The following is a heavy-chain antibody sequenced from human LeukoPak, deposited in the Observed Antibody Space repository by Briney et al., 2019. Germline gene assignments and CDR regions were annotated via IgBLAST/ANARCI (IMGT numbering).Heavy chain of an antibody. J-gene: IGHJ4*02. V-gene: IGHV4-59*01. D-gene: IGHD5-12*01. CDR2: IYYSGST. CDR3: ARGVEMATNPNYYFDY. Sequence: PSETLSLTCTVSGGSISSYYWSWIRQPPGKGLEWIGYIYYSGSTNYNPSLKSRVTISVDTSKNQFSLKLSSVTAADTAVYYCARGVEMATNPNYYFDYWGQGTLVTVSS. CDR1: GGSISSYY.